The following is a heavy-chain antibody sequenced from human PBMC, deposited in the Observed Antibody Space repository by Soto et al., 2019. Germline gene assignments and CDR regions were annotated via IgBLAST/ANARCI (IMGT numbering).Heavy chain of an antibody. CDR1: GFTFSRYA. Sequence: EVQLLESGGGLVQPGGSLRLSCAASGFTFSRYAMSWVRQAPGKGLDLVSAISGSGGSTYYADSVKGRFTISRDNSKNTMYLQMNILRAEDTAVYYCAKGGDYGSGLFDPWGQGTLVTVSS. CDR2: ISGSGGST. D-gene: IGHD3-10*01. J-gene: IGHJ5*02. V-gene: IGHV3-23*01. CDR3: AKGGDYGSGLFDP.